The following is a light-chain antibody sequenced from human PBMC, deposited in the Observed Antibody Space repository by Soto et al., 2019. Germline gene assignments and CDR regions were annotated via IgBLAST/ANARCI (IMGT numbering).Light chain of an antibody. CDR3: QQGGASLWT. V-gene: IGKV3-20*01. CDR1: QAVSSSL. Sequence: EIVLTQSPGTLSMSPGERATLSCRASQAVSSSLLAWYQHKPGQAPRLVIYGASSRATGIPDRFSGSGSGTDFTLIISRREPEDFAVNYCQQGGASLWTFGRGTKVEIK. J-gene: IGKJ1*01. CDR2: GAS.